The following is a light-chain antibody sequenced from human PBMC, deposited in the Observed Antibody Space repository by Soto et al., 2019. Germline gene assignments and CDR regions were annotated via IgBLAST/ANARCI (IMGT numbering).Light chain of an antibody. CDR3: QQYGSSPMYT. Sequence: EIVLTQSPGTLSLSPGERATLSCRASQSVSSSYLAWYQQKPGQAPRLLIYGASSRATGIPDRFSGSGSGTDFTLTISRLVPEDFAVYYCQQYGSSPMYTFGQGTKLEI. CDR2: GAS. V-gene: IGKV3-20*01. CDR1: QSVSSSY. J-gene: IGKJ2*01.